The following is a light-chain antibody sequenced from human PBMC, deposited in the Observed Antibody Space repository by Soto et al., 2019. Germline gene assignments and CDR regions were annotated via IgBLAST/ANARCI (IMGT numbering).Light chain of an antibody. V-gene: IGKV3-20*01. CDR2: GAS. CDR1: QSVSSN. CDR3: QQYSSSRT. Sequence: IVMTQSPATLSVSPWERATLSCRASQSVSSNLAWYQQKPGQAPRLLIYGASSRATGIPDRFSGSGSGTDFTLTISRLEPEDFAVYYCQQYSSSRTFGQGTKVDIK. J-gene: IGKJ1*01.